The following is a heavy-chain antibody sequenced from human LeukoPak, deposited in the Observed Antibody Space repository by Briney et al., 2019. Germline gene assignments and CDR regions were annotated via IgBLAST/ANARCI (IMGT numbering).Heavy chain of an antibody. CDR3: AKDWGETGY. CDR1: GFTFSSYA. V-gene: IGHV3-30*04. J-gene: IGHJ4*02. D-gene: IGHD3-16*01. CDR2: ISYDGSNK. Sequence: GGSLRLSCAASGFTFSSYAMHWVRQAPGKGLEWVAVISYDGSNKYYADSVKGRFTISRDNSKNTLYLQMNSLRAEDTAVYYCAKDWGETGYWGQGTLVTVSS.